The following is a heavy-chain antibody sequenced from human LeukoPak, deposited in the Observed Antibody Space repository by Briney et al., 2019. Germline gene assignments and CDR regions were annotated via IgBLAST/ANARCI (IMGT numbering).Heavy chain of an antibody. CDR1: GYTFTGYY. D-gene: IGHD3-22*01. CDR3: ARVSSGYYYMFDY. V-gene: IGHV1-2*06. CDR2: INPNSGDT. Sequence: ASVKVSCKASGYTFTGYYMHWVRQAPGKGLEWMGRINPNSGDTNYAQKFQGRVTMTRDTSISTAYMELSRLRSDDTAVYYCARVSSGYYYMFDYWGQGTLVTVSS. J-gene: IGHJ4*02.